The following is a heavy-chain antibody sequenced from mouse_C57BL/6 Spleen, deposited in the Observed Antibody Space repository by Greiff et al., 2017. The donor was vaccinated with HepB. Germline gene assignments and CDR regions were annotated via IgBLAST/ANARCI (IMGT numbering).Heavy chain of an antibody. D-gene: IGHD1-1*01. CDR1: GFTFSSYG. CDR2: ISSGGSYT. CDR3: ARHPPNYYGSSYGGLFDY. V-gene: IGHV5-6*01. Sequence: EVMLVESGGDLVKPGGSLKLSCAASGFTFSSYGMSWVRQTPDKRLEWVATISSGGSYTDYPDSVNGRFTISRDNAKNTLYLQMSILKSEDTAMYYCARHPPNYYGSSYGGLFDYWGQGTTLTVAS. J-gene: IGHJ2*01.